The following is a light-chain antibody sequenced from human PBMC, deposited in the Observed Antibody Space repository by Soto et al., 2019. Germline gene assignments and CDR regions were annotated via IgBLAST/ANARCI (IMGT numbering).Light chain of an antibody. CDR1: SSNIGSNT. V-gene: IGLV1-44*01. Sequence: QSVLTQPPSASGTPGQRVTISCSGSSSNIGSNTVNWYQQLPGTAPKLLIYNNNQRPSGVPDRFSGSKSGTSASLAISGLQSEDEAYYYCAAWDDSLNGHVVFGGGTKLTVL. CDR3: AAWDDSLNGHVV. J-gene: IGLJ2*01. CDR2: NNN.